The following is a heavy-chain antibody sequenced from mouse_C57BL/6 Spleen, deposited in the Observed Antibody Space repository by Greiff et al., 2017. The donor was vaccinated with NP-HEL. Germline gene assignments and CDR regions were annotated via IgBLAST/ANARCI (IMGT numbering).Heavy chain of an antibody. CDR1: GYTFTDYY. CDR3: ARGGLYAMDY. CDR2: INPNNGGT. V-gene: IGHV1-26*01. J-gene: IGHJ4*01. Sequence: EVQLQQSGPELVKPGASVKISCKASGYTFTDYYMNWVKQSHGKSLEWIGDINPNNGGTSYNQKFKGKATLTVDKSSSTAYMELRSLTSEDSAVYCCARGGLYAMDYGGQGTSVTVSS.